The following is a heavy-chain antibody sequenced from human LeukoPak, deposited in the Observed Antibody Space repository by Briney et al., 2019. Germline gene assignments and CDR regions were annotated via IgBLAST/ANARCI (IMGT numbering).Heavy chain of an antibody. D-gene: IGHD2-2*01. CDR2: IKSKTDGGTT. V-gene: IGHV3-15*01. Sequence: GGSLRLSCAASGFTLSNAWMSWVRQVPGKGLEWVGRIKSKTDGGTTDYAAPAKGRFTISRNDSKNTLYPQMYSLKTEDTAVYYCATIAAAMAFDYWGQGTLVTVSS. CDR3: ATIAAAMAFDY. J-gene: IGHJ4*02. CDR1: GFTLSNAW.